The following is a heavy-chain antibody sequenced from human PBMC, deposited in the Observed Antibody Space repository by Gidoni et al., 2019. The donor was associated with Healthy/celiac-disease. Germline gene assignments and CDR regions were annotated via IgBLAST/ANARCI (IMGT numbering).Heavy chain of an antibody. CDR1: GFTFSIYW. CDR3: ARDIVLMVYAMGSNRWFDP. J-gene: IGHJ5*02. D-gene: IGHD2-8*01. V-gene: IGHV3-7*01. Sequence: EVQLVESGGGLVQPGGSLRLSCAASGFTFSIYWMSWVRQAPGKGLEWVANIKQDGSEKYYVDSVKGRFTISRDNAKNSLYLQMNSLRAEDTAVYYCARDIVLMVYAMGSNRWFDPWGQGTLVTVSS. CDR2: IKQDGSEK.